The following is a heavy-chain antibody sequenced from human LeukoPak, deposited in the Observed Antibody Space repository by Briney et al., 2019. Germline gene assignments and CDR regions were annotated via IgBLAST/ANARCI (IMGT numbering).Heavy chain of an antibody. Sequence: QPGGSLRLSCAASGFTFSTYSMNWVRQAPGKGLEWVSYISSSSSSTIYYVDSVKGRFTISRDNAKNSLYLQMNSLRAEDTAVYYCAREQYYDSSGYYYGYWGQGTLVTVSS. J-gene: IGHJ4*02. V-gene: IGHV3-48*04. CDR2: ISSSSSSTI. CDR1: GFTFSTYS. CDR3: AREQYYDSSGYYYGY. D-gene: IGHD3-22*01.